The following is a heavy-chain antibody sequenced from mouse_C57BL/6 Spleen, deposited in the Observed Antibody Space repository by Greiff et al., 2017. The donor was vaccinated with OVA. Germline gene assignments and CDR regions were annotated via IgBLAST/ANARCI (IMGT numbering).Heavy chain of an antibody. D-gene: IGHD4-1*01. CDR3: ARWLTGTSCGY. CDR2: INPNNGGT. CDR1: GYTFTDYY. J-gene: IGHJ2*01. V-gene: IGHV1-26*01. Sequence: VQLQQSGPELVKPGASVKISCKASGYTFTDYYMNWVKQSHGKSLEWIGDINPNNGGTRYNQKFKGKATLTVDKSSSTAYMALRSLTSEASAVYYCARWLTGTSCGYWGPAPTLTVSS.